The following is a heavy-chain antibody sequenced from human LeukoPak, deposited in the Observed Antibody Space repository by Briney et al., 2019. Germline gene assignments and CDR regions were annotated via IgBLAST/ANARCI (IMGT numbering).Heavy chain of an antibody. V-gene: IGHV3-23*01. J-gene: IGHJ4*02. CDR2: ISGSGGST. Sequence: GGSLRLSCAASGFTFSSYAMSWVRQAPGKGLEWASAISGSGGSTYYADSVKGRFTISRDNSKNTLYLQMDSLRAEDTAVYYCAKASQSVLRFLEWLSDYWGQGTLVTVSS. CDR1: GFTFSSYA. D-gene: IGHD3-3*01. CDR3: AKASQSVLRFLEWLSDY.